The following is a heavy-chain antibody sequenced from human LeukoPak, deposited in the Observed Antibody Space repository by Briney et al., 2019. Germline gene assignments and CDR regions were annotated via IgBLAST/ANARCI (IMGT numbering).Heavy chain of an antibody. J-gene: IGHJ4*02. CDR1: GYTFTGYY. Sequence: GASVKVSCKASGYTFTGYYMHWVRQAPGQGLEWMGWINPSSGGTNYAQKFQGRVTMTRDTSISTAYMELSRLRSDDTAVYYCARVLTKLTMIVPPGYWGQGTLVTVSS. V-gene: IGHV1-2*02. CDR2: INPSSGGT. CDR3: ARVLTKLTMIVPPGY. D-gene: IGHD3-22*01.